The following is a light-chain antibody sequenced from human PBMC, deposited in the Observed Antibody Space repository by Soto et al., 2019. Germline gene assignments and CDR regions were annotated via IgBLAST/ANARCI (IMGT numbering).Light chain of an antibody. CDR1: SNDVGSHNL. J-gene: IGLJ1*01. CDR3: CSHASGSTYV. Sequence: QSVLTQPASVSGSPGQSITISCTGTSNDVGSHNLVSWYQHYPGKAPKVVIFEATKRPSGVSNRFSGSKSGSTASLTISGLQADDEADYYCCSHASGSTYVFGTGTKVTVL. CDR2: EAT. V-gene: IGLV2-23*01.